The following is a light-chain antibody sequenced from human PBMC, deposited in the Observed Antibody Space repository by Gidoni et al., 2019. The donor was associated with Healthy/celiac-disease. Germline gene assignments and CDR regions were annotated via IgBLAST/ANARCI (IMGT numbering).Light chain of an antibody. Sequence: DIQMTQSPSTLSASVGDRVTITCRASQSNSSWLSWYQQKPGKAPKLLIYKASSLKSGVPSRCSGSGSGTEFTLTISSLQPDDFATYYCQQYNSYGTFGQXTKVEIK. CDR1: QSNSSW. CDR3: QQYNSYGT. J-gene: IGKJ1*01. CDR2: KAS. V-gene: IGKV1-5*03.